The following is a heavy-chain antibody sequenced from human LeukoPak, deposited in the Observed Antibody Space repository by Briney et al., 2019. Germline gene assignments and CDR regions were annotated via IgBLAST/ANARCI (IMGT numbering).Heavy chain of an antibody. D-gene: IGHD3-9*01. V-gene: IGHV3-20*04. CDR2: INWNGGST. Sequence: GGSLRLSCAASGFTFDDYGMSWVRRAPGKGLEWVSGINWNGGSTGYADSVKGRFTISRDNAKNSLYLQMNSLRAEDTALYYCARGGKDWSTDYWGQGTLVTVSS. J-gene: IGHJ4*02. CDR3: ARGGKDWSTDY. CDR1: GFTFDDYG.